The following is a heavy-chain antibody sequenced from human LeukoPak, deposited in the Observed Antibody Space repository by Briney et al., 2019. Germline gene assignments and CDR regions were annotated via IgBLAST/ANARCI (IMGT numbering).Heavy chain of an antibody. V-gene: IGHV3-13*01. CDR2: IGTAGDT. J-gene: IGHJ4*02. CDR1: GFTFSSYD. Sequence: RTGGSLRLSCAASGFTFSSYDMHWVRQATGKGLEWVSAIGTAGDTYYPGSVKGRFTISRENAKNSLYLQMNSLRAEDTAVYYCANGYCSGGSCYPQSRYWGQGTLVTVSS. D-gene: IGHD2-15*01. CDR3: ANGYCSGGSCYPQSRY.